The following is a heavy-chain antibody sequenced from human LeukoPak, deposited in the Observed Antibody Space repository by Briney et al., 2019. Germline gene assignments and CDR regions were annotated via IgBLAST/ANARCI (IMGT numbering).Heavy chain of an antibody. D-gene: IGHD3-22*01. J-gene: IGHJ6*03. V-gene: IGHV3-23*01. Sequence: GGSLRLSCAASGFYFANYAMSWVRQAPGKGLEWVSATVGGGSPNTYHADFVKGRFTISRDNSKNTLYLQMNSLRAEDTAVYCCAKTANYYDSSGYYYSDYYYYYMDVWGKGTTVTISS. CDR3: AKTANYYDSSGYYYSDYYYYYMDV. CDR2: TVGGGSPNT. CDR1: GFYFANYA.